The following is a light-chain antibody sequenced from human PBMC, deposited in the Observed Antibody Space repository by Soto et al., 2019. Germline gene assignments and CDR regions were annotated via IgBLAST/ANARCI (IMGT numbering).Light chain of an antibody. CDR1: QSLLNGDGYNY. CDR3: MQALQAHRT. Sequence: DIVMTQSPLSLPVTPGEPASISCRSSQSLLNGDGYNYLNWYLQKPGQSQQLLIYLGSNRASGVPDRFRGSRSGTDFTLKISRVETENVGVYYCMQALQAHRTFGQGTKVQVK. CDR2: LGS. V-gene: IGKV2-28*01. J-gene: IGKJ1*01.